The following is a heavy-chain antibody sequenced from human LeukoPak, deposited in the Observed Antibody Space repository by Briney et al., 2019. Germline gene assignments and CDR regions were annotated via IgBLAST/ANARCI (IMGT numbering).Heavy chain of an antibody. V-gene: IGHV4-39*01. Sequence: SETLSLTCTVSGGSISSSSYYWGWIRHPPGKGLEWIGSIYYSGSTYYNPSLKSRVTISVDTSKNQFSLKLGSVTAADTAVYYCARQTHHRSGYYIDYWGQGTLGTVSA. CDR1: GGSISSSSYY. J-gene: IGHJ4*02. CDR3: ARQTHHRSGYYIDY. D-gene: IGHD3-22*01. CDR2: IYYSGST.